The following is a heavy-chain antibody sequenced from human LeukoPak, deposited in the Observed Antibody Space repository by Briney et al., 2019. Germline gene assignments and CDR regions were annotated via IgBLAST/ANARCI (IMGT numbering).Heavy chain of an antibody. J-gene: IGHJ4*02. CDR3: AKDRRDGYNHGYYFDY. D-gene: IGHD5-24*01. CDR2: ISYDGSNK. V-gene: IGHV3-30*18. Sequence: GGSLRLSCAASGFTFSNYGMHWVRQAPGKGLEWVAVISYDGSNKYYADSVKGRFTISRDNSKNTLSLQTNSLRAEDTAVYYCAKDRRDGYNHGYYFDYWGQGTLVTVSS. CDR1: GFTFSNYG.